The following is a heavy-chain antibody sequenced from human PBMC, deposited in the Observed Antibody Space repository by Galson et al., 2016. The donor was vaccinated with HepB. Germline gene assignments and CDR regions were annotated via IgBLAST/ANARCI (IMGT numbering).Heavy chain of an antibody. Sequence: SLRLSCAASGFTFSTNSMNWVRQAPGKGLEWVSYISISTTTTYYADSVKGRFTISRDNAKNSLYLQMNSLRDDDTAVYYCARSGSRGWLKYYFDNWGQGTLVTVSS. CDR3: ARSGSRGWLKYYFDN. CDR2: ISISTTTT. V-gene: IGHV3-48*02. CDR1: GFTFSTNS. D-gene: IGHD6-19*01. J-gene: IGHJ4*02.